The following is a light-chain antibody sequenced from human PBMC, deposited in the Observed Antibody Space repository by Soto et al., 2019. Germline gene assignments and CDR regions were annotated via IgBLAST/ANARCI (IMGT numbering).Light chain of an antibody. Sequence: EIVLTQSPVTLSVSPGDRATLSCRASQGISTNLAWFQQKPGQAPRLLIYAASTRATGIPDRFSGSGSGTEFTLTITNLQSEDFAVYYCQQHNDWPRTFGQGTKVEIK. J-gene: IGKJ1*01. CDR3: QQHNDWPRT. CDR2: AAS. V-gene: IGKV3-15*01. CDR1: QGISTN.